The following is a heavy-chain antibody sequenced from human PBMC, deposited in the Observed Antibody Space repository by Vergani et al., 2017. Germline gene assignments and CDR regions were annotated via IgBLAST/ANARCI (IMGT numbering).Heavy chain of an antibody. J-gene: IGHJ5*02. CDR1: GYTFTRYA. Sequence: QVQLVQSGTEVKKPGASVKVSCKASGYTFTRYAISWVRQAPGQGLEWMGWISAANGNTNYAQKLLGRVTMTTDRSTSTSYMELRSLRSDDTALYYWVRGRQKIEVVTPNWLDAWGEGTMVSVSS. CDR3: VRGRQKIEVVTPNWLDA. CDR2: ISAANGNT. D-gene: IGHD4-23*01. V-gene: IGHV1-18*01.